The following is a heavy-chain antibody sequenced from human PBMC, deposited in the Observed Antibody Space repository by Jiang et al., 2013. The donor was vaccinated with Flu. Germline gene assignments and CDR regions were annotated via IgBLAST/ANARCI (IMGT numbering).Heavy chain of an antibody. D-gene: IGHD6-6*01. J-gene: IGHJ4*02. CDR3: ARGSRAARLGY. V-gene: IGHV4-34*01. CDR1: GGSFSGYY. Sequence: LLKPSETLSLTCAVYGGSFSGYYWSWIRQPPGKGLEWIGEINHSGSTNYNPSLKSRVTISVDTSKNQFSLKLSSVTAADTAVYYCARGSRAARLGYWGQGTLVTVSS. CDR2: INHSGST.